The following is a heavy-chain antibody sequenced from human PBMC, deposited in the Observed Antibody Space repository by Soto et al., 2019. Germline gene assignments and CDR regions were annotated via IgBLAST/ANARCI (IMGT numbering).Heavy chain of an antibody. J-gene: IGHJ4*02. Sequence: QVQLVESGGGVVQPGRSLRLSCAASGFTFSSYAMHWVLQAPGKGLEWVAVISYDGSNKYYADSVKGRFTISRDNSKNTLYLQMNSLRAEDTAVYYCARVGEVYCISTSCYPDYWGQGTLVTVSS. V-gene: IGHV3-30-3*01. CDR3: ARVGEVYCISTSCYPDY. D-gene: IGHD2-2*01. CDR1: GFTFSSYA. CDR2: ISYDGSNK.